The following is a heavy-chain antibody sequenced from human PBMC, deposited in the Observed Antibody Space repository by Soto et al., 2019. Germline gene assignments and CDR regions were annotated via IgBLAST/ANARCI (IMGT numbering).Heavy chain of an antibody. CDR1: GFNFRGYG. Sequence: PGGSQRLSCTASGFNFRGYGRNWVRQAPGKGLEWVSYISRSGSTIYYADSVKGRFTISRDNAKNSLYLQMNSLRDEDTAVYYCARALSGYDSSGGWGQGTLVTVSS. CDR3: ARALSGYDSSGG. D-gene: IGHD3-22*01. V-gene: IGHV3-48*02. J-gene: IGHJ4*02. CDR2: ISRSGSTI.